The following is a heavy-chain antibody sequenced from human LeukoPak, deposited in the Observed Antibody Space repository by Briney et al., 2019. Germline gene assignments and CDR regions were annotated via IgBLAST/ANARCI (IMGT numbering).Heavy chain of an antibody. J-gene: IGHJ5*02. CDR1: GFTFSSYG. CDR3: AKDLTKYCSGGSCLGVWWFDP. D-gene: IGHD2-15*01. CDR2: ISYDGSNK. Sequence: GGSLRLSCAASGFTFSSYGMHWVRQAPGKGLEWVAVISYDGSNKYYADSVEGRFTISRDNSKNTLYLQMNSLRAEDTAVYYCAKDLTKYCSGGSCLGVWWFDPWGQGTLVTVSS. V-gene: IGHV3-30*18.